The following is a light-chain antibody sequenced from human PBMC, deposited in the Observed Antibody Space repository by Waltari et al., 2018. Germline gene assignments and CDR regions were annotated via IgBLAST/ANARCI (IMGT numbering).Light chain of an antibody. CDR3: CSYAGSYSLV. J-gene: IGLJ1*01. CDR1: SSDVGGYNY. CDR2: DVS. Sequence: QSALTQPRSVSGSPGQSVTISCTGTSSDVGGYNYVSWYQQHPGKAPKLMIYDVSKRPSGVPDRFSGSKSGNTASLTISGLQAEDEADYYCCSYAGSYSLVFGTG. V-gene: IGLV2-11*01.